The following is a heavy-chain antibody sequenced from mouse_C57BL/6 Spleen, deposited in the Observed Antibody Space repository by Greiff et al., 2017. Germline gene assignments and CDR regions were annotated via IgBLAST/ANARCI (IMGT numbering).Heavy chain of an antibody. D-gene: IGHD4-1*01. CDR2: IWRGGST. CDR3: AKELRAWEEDYYAMDY. V-gene: IGHV2-5*01. J-gene: IGHJ4*01. CDR1: GFSLTSYG. Sequence: QVQLQQSGPGLVQPSQSLSITCTVSGFSLTSYGVHWVRQSPGKGLEWLGVIWRGGSTDYNAAFMSRLSITKDNSKSQVFFKMNSLQADDTAIYYCAKELRAWEEDYYAMDYWGQGTSVTVSS.